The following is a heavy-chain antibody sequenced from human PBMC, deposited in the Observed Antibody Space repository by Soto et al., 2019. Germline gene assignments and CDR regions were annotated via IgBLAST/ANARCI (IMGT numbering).Heavy chain of an antibody. CDR3: AKDNSYGRGEGYFDY. CDR1: GFTFSSYA. V-gene: IGHV3-23*01. D-gene: IGHD5-18*01. Sequence: GGSLRLSCAASGFTFSSYAMSWVRQAPGKGLEWVSAISGSGGSTYYADSVKGRFTISRDNSKNTLYLQMNSLRAEDTAVYYCAKDNSYGRGEGYFDYWGQGTLVTVSS. J-gene: IGHJ4*02. CDR2: ISGSGGST.